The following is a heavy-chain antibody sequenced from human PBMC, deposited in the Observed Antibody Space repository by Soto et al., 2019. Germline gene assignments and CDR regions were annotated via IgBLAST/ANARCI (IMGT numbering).Heavy chain of an antibody. Sequence: ASVKVSCKASGYTFTSYYMHWVRQAPGQGLEWMGVINPSGGSTTYAQKFQGRVTMTRDTSTSTVYMELSSLRSEDTAVYYCARDSLRQQRKADYWGQGTLVTVSS. CDR2: INPSGGST. J-gene: IGHJ4*02. D-gene: IGHD3-16*01. CDR1: GYTFTSYY. CDR3: ARDSLRQQRKADY. V-gene: IGHV1-46*01.